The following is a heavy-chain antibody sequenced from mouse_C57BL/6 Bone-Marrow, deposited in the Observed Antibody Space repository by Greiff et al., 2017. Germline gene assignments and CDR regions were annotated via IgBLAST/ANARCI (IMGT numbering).Heavy chain of an antibody. CDR3: ARGIYGNDDAY. V-gene: IGHV5-17*01. D-gene: IGHD2-2*01. J-gene: IGHJ3*01. Sequence: DVMMVEYGGGLVKPGGSRKLSCAAYGFTFSDYGMLWVRQAPVQGLEKVAYISSGSSTIYYADTVKGRFTIFRDIAKNTLFLQMTSLWSEDRAMYYCARGIYGNDDAYRGQGTLDTVSA. CDR2: ISSGSSTI. CDR1: GFTFSDYG.